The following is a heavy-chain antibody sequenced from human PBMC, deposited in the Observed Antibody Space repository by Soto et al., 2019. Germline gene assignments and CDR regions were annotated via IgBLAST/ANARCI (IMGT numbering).Heavy chain of an antibody. CDR3: ARVDCGGDCYSPYSYYGMYV. J-gene: IGHJ6*02. CDR2: IYYSGST. D-gene: IGHD2-21*02. CDR1: GGSISSGGYY. V-gene: IGHV4-31*03. Sequence: PSETLSLTCTVSGGSISSGGYYWSWIRQHPGKGLEWIGYIYYSGSTYYNPSLKSRVTISVDTSKNQFSLKLSSVTAADTAVYYCARVDCGGDCYSPYSYYGMYVWSQGTTVTVSS.